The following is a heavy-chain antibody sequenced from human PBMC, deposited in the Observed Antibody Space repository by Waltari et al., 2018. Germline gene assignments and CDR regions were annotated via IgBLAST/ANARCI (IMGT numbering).Heavy chain of an antibody. Sequence: QLQLQESGPGLVKPSATLSLTCPGSGSSIRSHSSYWGWTRQPPGKGLDWIGGIYYSGSTYYNPSLKSRVTISVDTSKNQFSLTLSSVTAADTAVYYCARHDLYKSRKFDPWGQGTLVTVSS. CDR2: IYYSGST. D-gene: IGHD1-20*01. J-gene: IGHJ5*02. V-gene: IGHV4-39*01. CDR3: ARHDLYKSRKFDP. CDR1: GSSIRSHSSY.